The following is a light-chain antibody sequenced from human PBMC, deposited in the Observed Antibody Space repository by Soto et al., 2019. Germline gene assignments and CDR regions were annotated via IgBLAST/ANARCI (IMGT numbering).Light chain of an antibody. CDR2: GAS. CDR3: QQYSSSPRT. J-gene: IGKJ5*01. CDR1: QTVSNNY. Sequence: DIVLTQSPGTLSLSPGERATLSCRASQTVSNNYLAWYQQRPGQAPRLLIYGASSRATGIPDRFIGSGSGTDFSLTIDRLEPEDFAVYHCQQYSSSPRTFGQGTRLEIK. V-gene: IGKV3-20*01.